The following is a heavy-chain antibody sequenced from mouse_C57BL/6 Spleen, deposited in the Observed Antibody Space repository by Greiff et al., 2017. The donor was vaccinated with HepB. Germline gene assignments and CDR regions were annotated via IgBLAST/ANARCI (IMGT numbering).Heavy chain of an antibody. V-gene: IGHV1-82*01. Sequence: VQLQQSGPELVKPGASVKISCKASGYAFSSSWMNWVKQRPGKGLEWIGRIYPGDGDTNYNGKFKGKATLTADKSSSTAYMQLSSLTSEDSAVYFCAREGLVGWFAYWGQGTLVTVSA. J-gene: IGHJ3*01. CDR2: IYPGDGDT. D-gene: IGHD3-3*01. CDR1: GYAFSSSW. CDR3: AREGLVGWFAY.